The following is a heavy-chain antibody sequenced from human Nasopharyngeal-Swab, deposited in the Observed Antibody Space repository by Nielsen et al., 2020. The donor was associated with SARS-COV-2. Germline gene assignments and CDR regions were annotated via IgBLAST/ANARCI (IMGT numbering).Heavy chain of an antibody. CDR3: ASLGGSIFVRGFNYFDY. J-gene: IGHJ4*02. D-gene: IGHD3-3*01. V-gene: IGHV4-39*07. CDR2: IYYSGST. Sequence: WIRQPPGKGLEWIGSIYYSGSTYYNPSLKSRVTISVDTSKNQFSLKLSSVTAADTAVYYCASLGGSIFVRGFNYFDYWGQGTLVTVSS.